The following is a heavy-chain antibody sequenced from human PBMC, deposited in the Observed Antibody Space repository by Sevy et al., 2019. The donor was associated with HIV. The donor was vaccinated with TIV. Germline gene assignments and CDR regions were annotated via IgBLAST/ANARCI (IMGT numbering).Heavy chain of an antibody. V-gene: IGHV3-21*01. CDR2: ISSSSSYI. Sequence: GGSLRLSCAASGFTFSSYSMNWVRQAPGKGLEWVSSISSSSSYIYYADSVKGRFTISRDNAKNSLYLQMNSLRAEDTAVYYCAAASDRRYCSSTSCYGGLFDPWGQGTLVTVSS. J-gene: IGHJ5*02. CDR3: AAASDRRYCSSTSCYGGLFDP. CDR1: GFTFSSYS. D-gene: IGHD2-2*01.